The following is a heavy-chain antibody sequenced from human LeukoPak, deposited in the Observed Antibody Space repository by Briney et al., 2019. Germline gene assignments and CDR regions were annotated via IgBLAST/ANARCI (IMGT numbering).Heavy chain of an antibody. CDR2: IDSDGSST. J-gene: IGHJ4*02. V-gene: IGHV3-74*01. CDR3: ARVGSYSATDY. CDR1: GFPFRSYW. Sequence: GGSLRLSCAASGFPFRSYWMRWVRQAPGRGLVWVSRIDSDGSSTSYADSVKGRFTISRDNAKNTLYLQMHSLRAEDTAVYYCARVGSYSATDYWGQGILVTVSS. D-gene: IGHD1-26*01.